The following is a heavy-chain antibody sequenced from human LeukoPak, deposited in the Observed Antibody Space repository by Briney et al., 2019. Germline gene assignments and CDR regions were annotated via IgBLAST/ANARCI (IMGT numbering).Heavy chain of an antibody. V-gene: IGHV3-48*01. Sequence: GGSLRLSCAASGFTFSSYSMNWVRQAPGKGLEWVSYISSSSSTIYYADSVKGRFIISRDNAKNSLYLQMNSLRAEDTAVYYCARDPGLSSHYYMDVWGKGTTVTVSS. CDR3: ARDPGLSSHYYMDV. CDR1: GFTFSSYS. CDR2: ISSSSSTI. J-gene: IGHJ6*03.